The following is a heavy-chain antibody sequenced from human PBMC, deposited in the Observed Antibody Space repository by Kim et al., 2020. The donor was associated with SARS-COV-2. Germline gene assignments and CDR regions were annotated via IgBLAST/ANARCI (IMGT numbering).Heavy chain of an antibody. CDR1: GFTFSSYS. CDR3: ARVTMGDILTGSGSLFFYYGMDV. Sequence: GGSLRLSCAASGFTFSSYSMNWVRQAPGKGLEWVSYISISSSTIYYADSVKGRFTISRDNAKNSLYLQMNSLGDEDTAVYYCARVTMGDILTGSGSLFFYYGMDVWGQGTTVTVSS. D-gene: IGHD3-9*01. J-gene: IGHJ6*02. CDR2: ISISSSTI. V-gene: IGHV3-48*02.